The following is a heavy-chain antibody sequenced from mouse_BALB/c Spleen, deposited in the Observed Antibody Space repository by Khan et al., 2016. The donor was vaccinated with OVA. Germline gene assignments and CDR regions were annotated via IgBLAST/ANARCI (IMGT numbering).Heavy chain of an antibody. CDR2: IYPGDGRV. J-gene: IGHJ2*01. V-gene: IGHV1S81*02. D-gene: IGHD2-1*01. CDR1: GYTFTNYW. Sequence: QVQLQQPGAELVKPGASVKLSCKASGYTFTNYWVHWVKQRPGQGLEWIGEIYPGDGRVNYNQKFRIKATLIVDKSSSTAYMQLSSLTSEDSAVYKCVRNANSGNDFDHWAQGTTLTVSS. CDR3: VRNANSGNDFDH.